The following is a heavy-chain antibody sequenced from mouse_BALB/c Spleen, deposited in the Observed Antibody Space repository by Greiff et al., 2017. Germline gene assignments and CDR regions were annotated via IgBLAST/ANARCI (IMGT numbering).Heavy chain of an antibody. J-gene: IGHJ1*01. CDR1: GYSITSGYY. CDR2: ISYDGSN. V-gene: IGHV3-6*02. CDR3: AREYGNYDWYFDV. D-gene: IGHD2-10*02. Sequence: VQLQQSGPGLVKPSQSLSLTCSVTGYSITSGYYWNWIRQFPGNKLEWMGYISYDGSNNYNPSLKNRISITRDTSKNQFFLKLNSVTTEDTATYYCAREYGNYDWYFDVWGAGTTVTVSS.